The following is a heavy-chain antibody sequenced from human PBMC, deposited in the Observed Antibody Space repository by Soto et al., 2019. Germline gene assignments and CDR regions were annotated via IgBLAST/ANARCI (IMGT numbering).Heavy chain of an antibody. CDR1: GGTFSSYA. CDR3: ARGERVHYDCWSGEWFDP. Sequence: QVQLVQSGAEVKKPGSSVKVSCKASGGTFSSYAISWVRQAPGQGLEWMGGIIPIFGTANYAQKFQGRVTITADESTSTAYMELSSLRSEDTAVYYCARGERVHYDCWSGEWFDPWGQGTLVTGS. J-gene: IGHJ5*02. CDR2: IIPIFGTA. V-gene: IGHV1-69*01. D-gene: IGHD3-3*01.